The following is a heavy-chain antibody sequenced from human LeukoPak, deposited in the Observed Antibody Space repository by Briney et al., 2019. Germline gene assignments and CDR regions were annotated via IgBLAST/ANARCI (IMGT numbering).Heavy chain of an antibody. CDR2: IYYSTST. D-gene: IGHD2-2*02. CDR3: ARHQCSGTRCYNFYFYGMDV. J-gene: IGHJ6*02. CDR1: GGSITSSIDY. Sequence: ETLSLTCTVSGGSITSSIDYWGWVRQPPGKGLAWIATIYYSTSTQYNPSLKSRVTMSVDTSKNQFSLKLSSMTAADTAVYYCARHQCSGTRCYNFYFYGMDVWGQGTTVTVSS. V-gene: IGHV4-39*01.